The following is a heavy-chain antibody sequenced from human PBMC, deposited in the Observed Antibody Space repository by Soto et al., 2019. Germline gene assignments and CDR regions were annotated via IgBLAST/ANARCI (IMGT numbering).Heavy chain of an antibody. CDR3: ARGQIESDFWSGYYDVLQKNMDV. V-gene: IGHV3-48*01. CDR2: ISSSSSTI. D-gene: IGHD3-3*01. J-gene: IGHJ6*03. Sequence: GGSLRLSCAASGFTFSSYSMNWVRQAPGKGLEWVSYISSSSSTIYYADSVKGRFTTSRDNAKNSLYLQMNSLRAEDTAVYYCARGQIESDFWSGYYDVLQKNMDVWGKGTTVTVSS. CDR1: GFTFSSYS.